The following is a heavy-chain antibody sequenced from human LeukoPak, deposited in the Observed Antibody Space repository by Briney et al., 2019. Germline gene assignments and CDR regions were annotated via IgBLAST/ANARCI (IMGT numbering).Heavy chain of an antibody. V-gene: IGHV1-18*01. CDR2: ISAYNGNT. D-gene: IGHD5-18*01. CDR3: AREGYSYGPGSGYYYYGMDV. Sequence: ASVKVSCKASGYSFTSYGISWVRQAPGQGLEWMGWISAYNGNTNYAQKLQGRVIMTTDTSTSTAYMELRSLRSDDTAVYYCAREGYSYGPGSGYYYYGMDVWGQGTTVTVSS. J-gene: IGHJ6*02. CDR1: GYSFTSYG.